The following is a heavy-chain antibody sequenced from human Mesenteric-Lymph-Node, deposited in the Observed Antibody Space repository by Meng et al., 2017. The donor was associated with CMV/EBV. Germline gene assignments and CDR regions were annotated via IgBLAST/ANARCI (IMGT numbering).Heavy chain of an antibody. CDR1: GGSFSRYS. CDR2: VNQSGTT. Sequence: SETLSLTCAVYGGSFSRYSWTWIRQSPGKGLEWIGEVNQSGTTNYNPSLKSRVIISVDTSKNQFSVRLSSVTAADTAVYFCARGRGFSSGWGHYYYGMDVWGQGTTVTVSS. D-gene: IGHD6-19*01. CDR3: ARGRGFSSGWGHYYYGMDV. J-gene: IGHJ6*02. V-gene: IGHV4-34*01.